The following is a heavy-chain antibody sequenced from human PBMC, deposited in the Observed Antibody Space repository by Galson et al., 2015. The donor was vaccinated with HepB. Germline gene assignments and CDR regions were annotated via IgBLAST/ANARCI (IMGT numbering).Heavy chain of an antibody. J-gene: IGHJ4*02. D-gene: IGHD3-16*01. CDR2: IKKDGTQR. V-gene: IGHV3-7*01. CDR3: YVGHYFNS. CDR1: GITFTNFW. Sequence: SLRLSCAASGITFTNFWLTWVRQAPGKGLEWVASIKKDGTQRNYVDSVKGRFTISRDNAKQSLYLQMDGLRAEDTAIYYCYVGHYFNSWGQETLFTVSS.